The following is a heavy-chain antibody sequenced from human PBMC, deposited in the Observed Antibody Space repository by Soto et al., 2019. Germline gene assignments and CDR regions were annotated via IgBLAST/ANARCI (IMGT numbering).Heavy chain of an antibody. CDR3: ARESITRYCSSTSCPLDYYYGMDV. Sequence: GASVKVSCKASGYTFTGYYMHWVRQAPGQGLEWMGWINPNSGGTNYAQKFQGWVTMTRDTSISTAYMELSRLRSDDTAVYYCARESITRYCSSTSCPLDYYYGMDVWGQGTTVTVSS. CDR2: INPNSGGT. D-gene: IGHD2-2*01. CDR1: GYTFTGYY. J-gene: IGHJ6*02. V-gene: IGHV1-2*04.